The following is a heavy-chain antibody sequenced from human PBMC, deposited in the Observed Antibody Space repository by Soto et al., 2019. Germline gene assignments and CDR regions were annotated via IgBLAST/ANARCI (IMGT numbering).Heavy chain of an antibody. CDR1: GGSISSSNYY. CDR3: ARNLAGDNFDY. V-gene: IGHV4-31*03. CDR2: IYYSGSA. Sequence: QVQLQESGPGLVKPSQTLSLTCTVSGGSISSSNYYWSWIRQHPGKGLEWIGYIYYSGSAYYNPSLKSRVTISVDTSKNQFSLKLNSVTAADTAVYYCARNLAGDNFDYWGQGTLVTVSS. D-gene: IGHD3-10*01. J-gene: IGHJ4*02.